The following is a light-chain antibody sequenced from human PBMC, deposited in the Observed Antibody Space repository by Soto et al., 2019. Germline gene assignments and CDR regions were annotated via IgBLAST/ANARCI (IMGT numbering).Light chain of an antibody. Sequence: DIQMTQSPSSLSSSVVDRVTITCRASQGIRNDLGWYQQKKGKAPKXXIYAASSLQSGVPSRFSGSGYGTEFNLTISSLQTEDFATYYCLQHNSYPRTFGQGTKVDIK. V-gene: IGKV1-17*01. J-gene: IGKJ1*01. CDR2: AAS. CDR1: QGIRND. CDR3: LQHNSYPRT.